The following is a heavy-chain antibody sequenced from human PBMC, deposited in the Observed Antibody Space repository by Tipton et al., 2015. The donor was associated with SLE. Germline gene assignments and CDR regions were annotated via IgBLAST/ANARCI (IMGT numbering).Heavy chain of an antibody. CDR3: ARVYRVGYFDY. CDR1: GGSFSGYY. Sequence: TLSLTCAVYGGSFSGYYWSWIRQPPGKGLEWIGEINHSGSTNYNPSLKSRVTISVDTSKNQFSLKLSSVTAADTAVYYCARVYRVGYFDYWGQGTLVTVSS. V-gene: IGHV4-34*09. D-gene: IGHD1-26*01. CDR2: INHSGST. J-gene: IGHJ4*02.